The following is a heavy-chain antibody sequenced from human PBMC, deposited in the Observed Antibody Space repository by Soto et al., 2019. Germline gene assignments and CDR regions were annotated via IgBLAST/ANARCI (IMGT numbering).Heavy chain of an antibody. Sequence: EVQLVESGGGLVQPGGSLRLSCAASGFTVSSNYMSWVRQAPGKGLEWVSVIYSGGSTYYADSVKGRFTISRDNSKNTPYLQMNSLRAEDTAVYYCARERGLGGNYYYMDVWGKGTTVTVSS. CDR3: ARERGLGGNYYYMDV. D-gene: IGHD3-16*01. V-gene: IGHV3-66*01. J-gene: IGHJ6*03. CDR1: GFTVSSNY. CDR2: IYSGGST.